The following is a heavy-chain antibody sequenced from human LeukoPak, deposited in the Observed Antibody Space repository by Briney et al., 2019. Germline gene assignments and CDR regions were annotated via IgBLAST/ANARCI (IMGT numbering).Heavy chain of an antibody. CDR2: IRYDGSNK. D-gene: IGHD6-13*01. Sequence: GGSLRLSCAASGFTLSSYGMHWVRQAPGKGLEWVAFIRYDGSNKYYADSVKGRFTISRDNSKNTLYLQMNSLRAEDTAVYYCARDTLGYSSSIDAFDIWGQGTMVTVSS. V-gene: IGHV3-30*02. J-gene: IGHJ3*02. CDR3: ARDTLGYSSSIDAFDI. CDR1: GFTLSSYG.